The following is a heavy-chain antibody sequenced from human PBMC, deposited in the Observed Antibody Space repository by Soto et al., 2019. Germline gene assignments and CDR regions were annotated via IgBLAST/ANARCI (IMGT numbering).Heavy chain of an antibody. CDR1: GGTFSSYA. D-gene: IGHD3-22*01. CDR3: ARTSSGPRDYYYGMDV. V-gene: IGHV1-69*06. J-gene: IGHJ6*02. Sequence: ASVKVSCKASGGTFSSYAISWVRQAPGQGLEWMGGIIPIFGTANYAQKFQGRVTITADKSTSTAYMELSSLRSEDTAVYYCARTSSGPRDYYYGMDVWGQGTTVTVSS. CDR2: IIPIFGTA.